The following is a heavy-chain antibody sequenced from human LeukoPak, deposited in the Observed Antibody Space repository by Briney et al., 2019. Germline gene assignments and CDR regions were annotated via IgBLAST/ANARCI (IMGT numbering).Heavy chain of an antibody. Sequence: PGGSLRLSXAASGFTFSSYAMSWVRQAPGKGLEWVSAISGSGGSTYYADSVKGRFTISRDNSKNTLYLQMNSLRAEDTAVYYCAKDPYSGSYYYYYMDVWGKGTTVTVSS. V-gene: IGHV3-23*01. D-gene: IGHD1-26*01. CDR1: GFTFSSYA. CDR2: ISGSGGST. J-gene: IGHJ6*03. CDR3: AKDPYSGSYYYYYMDV.